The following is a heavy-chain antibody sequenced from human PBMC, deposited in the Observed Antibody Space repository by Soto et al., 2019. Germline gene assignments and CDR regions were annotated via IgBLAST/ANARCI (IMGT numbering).Heavy chain of an antibody. V-gene: IGHV3-11*01. D-gene: IGHD2-15*01. CDR1: GFTFIDYY. Sequence: PGGSLRLSCAASGFTFIDYYMSWIRQAPGKGLERVSFLSSSSSAIYYADSVKGRFSISRDNAKNSLYLQMNSLRAEDTAVYYCARDPEDIVVVVAAMWYDYWGQGTLVTVSS. J-gene: IGHJ4*02. CDR3: ARDPEDIVVVVAAMWYDY. CDR2: LSSSSSAI.